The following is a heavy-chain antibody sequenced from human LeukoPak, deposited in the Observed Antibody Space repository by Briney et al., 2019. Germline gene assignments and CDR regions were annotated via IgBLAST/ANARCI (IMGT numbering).Heavy chain of an antibody. D-gene: IGHD3-22*01. Sequence: SETLSLTCTVSGGPINSYYWSRIRQPAGKGLEWIGRIYTSGSTNYNPSLKSRVTMSVDTSKNQFSLKLSSVTAADTAVYYCAREVVVITPDAFDIWGQGTMVTVSS. V-gene: IGHV4-4*07. CDR1: GGPINSYY. CDR3: AREVVVITPDAFDI. CDR2: IYTSGST. J-gene: IGHJ3*02.